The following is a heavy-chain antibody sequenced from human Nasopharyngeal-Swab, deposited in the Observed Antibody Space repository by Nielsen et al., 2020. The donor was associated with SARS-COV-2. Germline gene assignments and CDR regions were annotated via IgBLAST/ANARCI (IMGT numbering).Heavy chain of an antibody. CDR3: AKEGATGWFDP. CDR1: GVSITSQY. CDR2: ISHNSGT. V-gene: IGHV4-59*11. J-gene: IGHJ5*02. Sequence: GSLRLSCTVSGVSITSQYWSWIRQPPGKGLEWIGYISHNSGTSYNPSLKSRVTMFMDTSKNQFSLRLRSATAADTAVYYCAKEGATGWFDPWGQGTLVTVSS.